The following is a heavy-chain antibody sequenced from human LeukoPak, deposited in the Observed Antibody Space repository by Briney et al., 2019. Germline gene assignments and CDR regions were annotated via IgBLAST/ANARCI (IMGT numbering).Heavy chain of an antibody. CDR2: ISYDGNNI. CDR3: ARELGDFDY. V-gene: IGHV3-30*03. Sequence: GGSLRLSCAASGFTFSSYGMHWVRQAPGKGLEWVAVISYDGNNIYYADSVKGRFTISRDNAKNSLYLQMNSLRAEDTAVYYCARELGDFDYWGQGTLVTVSS. J-gene: IGHJ4*02. CDR1: GFTFSSYG.